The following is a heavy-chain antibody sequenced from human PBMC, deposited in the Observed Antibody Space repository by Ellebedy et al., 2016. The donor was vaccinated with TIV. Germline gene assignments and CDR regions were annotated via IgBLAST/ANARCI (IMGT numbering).Heavy chain of an antibody. V-gene: IGHV3-21*03. Sequence: GESLKISCAASGVSFSRYRMSWVRQAPGKGLEWVSSITDSSRTFYRDSVKGRFTISRDNAKHSLYLEMSSLRVEDTAVYYCARRPMGHDGGYYNGLDVWGQGTTVSVSS. CDR3: ARRPMGHDGGYYNGLDV. J-gene: IGHJ6*02. CDR1: GVSFSRYR. CDR2: ITDSSRT. D-gene: IGHD2-15*01.